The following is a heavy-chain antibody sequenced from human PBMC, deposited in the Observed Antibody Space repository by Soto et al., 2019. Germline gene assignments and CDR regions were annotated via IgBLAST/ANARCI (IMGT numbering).Heavy chain of an antibody. D-gene: IGHD2-15*01. CDR2: MSRSSRYI. CDR3: ARDGGVAATLANYFDY. V-gene: IGHV3-21*01. Sequence: GGSLRLSCAASGFTFSSYWMHWVRQAPGKGLVWVSSMSRSSRYIYYADSVKGRFTISRDNAKNSVYLQMNSLRAEDTAVYYCARDGGVAATLANYFDYWGQGTLVTVSS. J-gene: IGHJ4*02. CDR1: GFTFSSYW.